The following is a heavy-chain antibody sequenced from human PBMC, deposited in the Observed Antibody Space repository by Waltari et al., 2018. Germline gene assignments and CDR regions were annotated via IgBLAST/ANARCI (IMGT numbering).Heavy chain of an antibody. CDR2: ISSSSSTI. D-gene: IGHD6-19*01. Sequence: EVQLVESGGGLVQPGGSLRLSCAASGFTFRSYSMNWVRQAPGKGLEWVSYISSSSSTIYYADSVKGRFTISRDNAKNSLYLQMNSLRAEDTAVYYCARDDYSSGWERGPFDYWGQGTLVTVSS. V-gene: IGHV3-48*01. CDR3: ARDDYSSGWERGPFDY. J-gene: IGHJ4*02. CDR1: GFTFRSYS.